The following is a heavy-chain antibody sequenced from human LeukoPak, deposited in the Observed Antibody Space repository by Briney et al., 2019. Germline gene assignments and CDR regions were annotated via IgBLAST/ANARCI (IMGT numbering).Heavy chain of an antibody. Sequence: SETLSLTCTVSGGSIRSSYYYWGWIRQPPGKGLEWIGSIYDSGSTYYNPSLKSRVTISVDTSKNQFSLKLNSVTAADTAVYYCARGQEIDTAMVHTYDYWGQGTLVTVSS. V-gene: IGHV4-39*01. CDR3: ARGQEIDTAMVHTYDY. J-gene: IGHJ4*02. D-gene: IGHD5-18*01. CDR2: IYDSGST. CDR1: GGSIRSSYYY.